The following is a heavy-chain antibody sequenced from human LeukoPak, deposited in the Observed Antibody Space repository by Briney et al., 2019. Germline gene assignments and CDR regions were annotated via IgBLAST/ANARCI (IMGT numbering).Heavy chain of an antibody. J-gene: IGHJ4*02. V-gene: IGHV3-23*01. CDR2: ISNNGGYT. D-gene: IGHD2-15*01. CDR1: GFTFSSSA. Sequence: GGSLRLSCAASGFTFSSSAMSRVRQAPGKGLEWVSAISNNGGYTYYADSVQGRFTISRDNSKSTLCLQMNSLRAEDTAVYYCAKQLGYCSDGSCYFPYWGQGTLVTVSS. CDR3: AKQLGYCSDGSCYFPY.